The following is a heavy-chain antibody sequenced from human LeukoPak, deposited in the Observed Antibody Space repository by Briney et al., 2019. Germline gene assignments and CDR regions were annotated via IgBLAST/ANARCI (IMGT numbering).Heavy chain of an antibody. D-gene: IGHD3-22*01. J-gene: IGHJ4*02. CDR1: GFTFSSYS. V-gene: IGHV3-21*04. Sequence: PGGSLRLSCAASGFTFSSYSMNWVRQAPGKGLEWVSSISSSSSYIYYADSVKGRFTISRDNSKNTLYLQMNSLRAEDTAVYYCAKDSTIVAPTGGNFDYWGQGTLVTVSS. CDR2: ISSSSSYI. CDR3: AKDSTIVAPTGGNFDY.